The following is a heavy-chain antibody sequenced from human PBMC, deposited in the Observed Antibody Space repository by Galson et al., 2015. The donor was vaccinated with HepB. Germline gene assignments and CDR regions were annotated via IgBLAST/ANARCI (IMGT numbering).Heavy chain of an antibody. J-gene: IGHJ6*03. CDR1: GFNFHNHA. Sequence: SLRLSCAAYGFNFHNHAMSWVRQTPEKGLEWVPAISGRGGSTYFADSVQGRFTVSRDNSRNTLYLEMNSLRAEDTAVYFCAKGATGDFGYYYYMDVWGKGTTVAVSS. CDR2: ISGRGGST. D-gene: IGHD2-21*02. CDR3: AKGATGDFGYYYYMDV. V-gene: IGHV3-23*01.